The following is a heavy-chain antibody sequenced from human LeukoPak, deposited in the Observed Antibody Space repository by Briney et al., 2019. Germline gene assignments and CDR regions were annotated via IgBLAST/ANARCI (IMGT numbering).Heavy chain of an antibody. V-gene: IGHV6-1*01. CDR2: TYYRSTWYN. CDR1: GDSVSSNSVT. D-gene: IGHD5-18*01. Sequence: SQTLSLTCAISGDSVSSNSVTWNWIRQSPSRGLEWLGRTYYRSTWYNDYAVSVRGRITVNPDTSKNQFSLHLNSVTPDDTAVYYCAGYSYGVRPSWGQGTLVTVSS. CDR3: AGYSYGVRPS. J-gene: IGHJ5*02.